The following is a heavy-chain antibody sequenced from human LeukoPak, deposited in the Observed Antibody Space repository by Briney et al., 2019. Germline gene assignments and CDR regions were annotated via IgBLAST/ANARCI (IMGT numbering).Heavy chain of an antibody. CDR3: ARALEGYGSGSYYNPPPFDY. CDR2: IYSSGST. CDR1: GGSISTGAFS. D-gene: IGHD3-10*01. Sequence: SETLSLTCVVSGGSISTGAFSWYWLRQPPGQGPEWIGYIYSSGSTYYNPSLKSRVTISVDTSKNQFSLKLSSVTAADTAVYYCARALEGYGSGSYYNPPPFDYWGQGTLVTVSS. V-gene: IGHV4-30-4*07. J-gene: IGHJ4*02.